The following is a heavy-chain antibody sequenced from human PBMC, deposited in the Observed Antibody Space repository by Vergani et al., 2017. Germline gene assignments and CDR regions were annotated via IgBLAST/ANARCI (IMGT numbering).Heavy chain of an antibody. CDR3: ARDSGEYQPEAIDC. V-gene: IGHV3-11*01. CDR2: ISSSGSTI. CDR1: GFTFSDYY. J-gene: IGHJ4*02. Sequence: QVQLVESGGGLVKPGGSLRLSCAAPGFTFSDYYMSWIRQALGKGLEWVSYISSSGSTIYYADSVKGRFTISRDNAKNSLYRQMNSLRAEDTAVYYCARDSGEYQPEAIDCWGQGTLVTVSS. D-gene: IGHD2-2*01.